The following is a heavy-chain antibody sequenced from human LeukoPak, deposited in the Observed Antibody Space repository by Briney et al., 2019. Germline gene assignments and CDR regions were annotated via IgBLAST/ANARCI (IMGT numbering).Heavy chain of an antibody. CDR1: GFIFSSSE. Sequence: GGSVRLSCADSGFIFSSSEMNWVRQPSGKGLEWVSYISGRDTIYYADSVKGRFTISRDNAKNSLYLQMNNLRAEDTAVYYCARSTPSDFYFDYWGQGALVTVSS. CDR3: ARSTPSDFYFDY. D-gene: IGHD2-2*01. J-gene: IGHJ4*02. CDR2: ISGRDTI. V-gene: IGHV3-48*03.